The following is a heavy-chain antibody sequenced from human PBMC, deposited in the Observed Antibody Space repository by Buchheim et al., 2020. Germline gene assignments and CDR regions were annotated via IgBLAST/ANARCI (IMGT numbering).Heavy chain of an antibody. CDR1: GFTFSNSA. Sequence: EAQLLESGGGLVQPGGSLRLSCAVSGFTFSNSAMTWVRQAPGKGLEWVSAISRSGDTTYYADSVMGRFTISRDTSKNTLYLQMNSLRVDDTAVYYCAKEEAPNDYWGLGT. CDR3: AKEEAPNDY. J-gene: IGHJ4*02. CDR2: ISRSGDTT. V-gene: IGHV3-23*01.